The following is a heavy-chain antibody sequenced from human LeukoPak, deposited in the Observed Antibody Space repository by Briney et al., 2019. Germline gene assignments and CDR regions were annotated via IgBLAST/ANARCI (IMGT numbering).Heavy chain of an antibody. J-gene: IGHJ6*04. CDR1: GFTFSSYA. CDR2: IPYDGSNK. D-gene: IGHD3-9*01. CDR3: ARDRELRYFDWLLSSPPEDV. V-gene: IGHV3-30*01. Sequence: GGSLRLSCAASGFTFSSYAMHWVRQAPGKGLEWVAVIPYDGSNKYYADSVKGRFTISRDNSKNTLYLQMNSLRAEDTAVYYCARDRELRYFDWLLSSPPEDVWGKGTTVTVSS.